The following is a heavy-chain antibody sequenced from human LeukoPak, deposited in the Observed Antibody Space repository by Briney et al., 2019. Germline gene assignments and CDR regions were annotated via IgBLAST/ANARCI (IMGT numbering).Heavy chain of an antibody. CDR3: ARDRGRNWFDY. CDR1: GFTFSSYW. D-gene: IGHD6-25*01. CDR2: IKEDGSEK. Sequence: GGSLRLSCAAPGFTFSSYWMSWVRQASGKGLEWVANIKEDGSEKYYVDSVKGRFTISRDNAKKSLYLQMNSLRAEDTAVYYCARDRGRNWFDYWGQGTLVTVSS. V-gene: IGHV3-7*04. J-gene: IGHJ5*01.